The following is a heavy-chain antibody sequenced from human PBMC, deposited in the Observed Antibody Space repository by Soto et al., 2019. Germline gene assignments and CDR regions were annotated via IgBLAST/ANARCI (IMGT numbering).Heavy chain of an antibody. CDR3: ARAPTSRLDY. CDR1: GFIFSTFA. V-gene: IGHV3-30-3*01. CDR2: TSYDGTNR. Sequence: GGSLRLSCAASGFIFSTFAMHWVRQAPGKGLEWVAVTSYDGTNRYYADSVKGRFTISRDNSKNTLILQMNSLRPEDTGLYFCARAPTSRLDYWGQGTLVTVSS. J-gene: IGHJ4*02.